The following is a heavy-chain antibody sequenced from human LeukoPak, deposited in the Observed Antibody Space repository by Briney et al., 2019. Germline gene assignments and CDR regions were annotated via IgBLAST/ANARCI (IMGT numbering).Heavy chain of an antibody. CDR3: ARAAAAAGTDYYYYMDV. Sequence: SETLSLTCTVSGGSISSYYWSWIRQPPGKGLEWIGYIYYSGSTNYNPSLKSRVTISVDTSKNQFSLKLSSVTAADTAVYYCARAAAAAGTDYYYYMDVWGKGTTVTVSS. D-gene: IGHD6-13*01. CDR1: GGSISSYY. CDR2: IYYSGST. V-gene: IGHV4-59*01. J-gene: IGHJ6*03.